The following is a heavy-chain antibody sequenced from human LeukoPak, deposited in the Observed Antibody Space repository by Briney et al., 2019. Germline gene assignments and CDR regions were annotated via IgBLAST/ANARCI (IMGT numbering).Heavy chain of an antibody. V-gene: IGHV1-2*02. CDR2: INGDSGDT. D-gene: IGHD3-22*01. CDR3: ARDDSDSPLNALDI. J-gene: IGHJ3*02. Sequence: ASVKVSCKASGYTLTDYYIHWVRQAPGQGLEWMGWINGDSGDTHYAQKFQGRVTVTRDTSISTAYMEVSRLTSDDTAVYYCARDDSDSPLNALDIWGQGTMVTVSS. CDR1: GYTLTDYY.